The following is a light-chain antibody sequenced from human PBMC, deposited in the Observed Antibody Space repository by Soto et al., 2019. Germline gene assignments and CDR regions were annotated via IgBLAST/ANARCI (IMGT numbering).Light chain of an antibody. CDR2: RAS. J-gene: IGKJ1*01. CDR3: QQYDSYPWT. CDR1: QSISTW. Sequence: DIQMTQSPSSLSASVGDRVTITCRASQSISTWLAWFQQKPGKAPRLLIYRASSLEGGAPSRFSGSGSGTEFTLTISSLQTADFATYYCQQYDSYPWTFGQWTKV. V-gene: IGKV1-5*03.